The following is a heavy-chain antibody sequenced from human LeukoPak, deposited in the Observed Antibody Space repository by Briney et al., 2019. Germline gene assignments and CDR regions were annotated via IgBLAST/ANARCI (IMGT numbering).Heavy chain of an antibody. V-gene: IGHV3-23*01. CDR2: SRGSGGIT. CDR1: GFTFSTYA. D-gene: IGHD4-17*01. CDR3: AKGYADYGADAFDI. Sequence: GGSLRLSCAPSGFTFSTYAMSWVRQAPGKGLEWVSTSRGSGGITYYADSVKGRFTISRDHSRNTLYLQMNGLRVEDTALYYCAKGYADYGADAFDIWAKGQWSPSLQ. J-gene: IGHJ3*02.